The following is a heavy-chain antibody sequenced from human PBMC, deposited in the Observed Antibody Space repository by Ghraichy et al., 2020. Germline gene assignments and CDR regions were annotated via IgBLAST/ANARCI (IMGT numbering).Heavy chain of an antibody. CDR1: GFTFSDHY. CDR2: ISTSGSYT. V-gene: IGHV3-11*06. J-gene: IGHJ6*03. D-gene: IGHD3-10*01. Sequence: GESLNISCAASGFTFSDHYFSWIRQAPGKGLEWVSYISTSGSYTKFGDSVKGRFTISRDNAKNSLYLQMNSLRVEDTAVYYCARLGFGELRKSPYYFYFMDVWGKGTTVTVSS. CDR3: ARLGFGELRKSPYYFYFMDV.